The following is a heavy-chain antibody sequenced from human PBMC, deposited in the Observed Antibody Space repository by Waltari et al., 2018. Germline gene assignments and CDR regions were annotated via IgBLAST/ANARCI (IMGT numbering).Heavy chain of an antibody. V-gene: IGHV3-23*01. CDR1: GFTFSSYA. CDR2: ISGSGGST. CDR3: AKDERRYSSGWYYDY. Sequence: EVQLLESGGGLVQPGGSLRLSCAASGFTFSSYAMSWVRQAPGKGLEWGSSISGSGGSTYYADSVKGRFTISRDNSKNTLYLQMNSLRAEDTAVYYCAKDERRYSSGWYYDYWGQGTLVTVSS. D-gene: IGHD6-19*01. J-gene: IGHJ4*02.